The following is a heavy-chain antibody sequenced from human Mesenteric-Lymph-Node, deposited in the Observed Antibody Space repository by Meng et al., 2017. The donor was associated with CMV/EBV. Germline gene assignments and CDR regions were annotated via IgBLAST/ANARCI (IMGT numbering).Heavy chain of an antibody. V-gene: IGHV4-34*01. D-gene: IGHD3-9*01. CDR3: ARGSSYDILTGYFDY. J-gene: IGHJ4*02. CDR1: GGSFSGYY. Sequence: QVKLHQWGAGLLKPSETLSVTLAVYGGSFSGYYWNWIRQSPEKGLEWIGEINHSGSTTYNPSFTSRIIISVDTSTNQISLNMSSVTAADTAVYYCARGSSYDILTGYFDYWGQGALVTVSS. CDR2: INHSGST.